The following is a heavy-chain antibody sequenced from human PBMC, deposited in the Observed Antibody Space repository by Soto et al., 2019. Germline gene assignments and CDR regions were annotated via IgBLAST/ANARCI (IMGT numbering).Heavy chain of an antibody. CDR1: GFTFSSYS. Sequence: GGSLRLSCAASGFTFSSYSMNWVRQAPGKGLEWVSYISSSSSTIYYADSVKGRFTISRDNAKNSLYLQMNSLRAEDTAVYYCARDMTVTTYYYYYYMDVWGKGTTVTVSS. J-gene: IGHJ6*03. CDR3: ARDMTVTTYYYYYYMDV. V-gene: IGHV3-48*01. D-gene: IGHD4-4*01. CDR2: ISSSSSTI.